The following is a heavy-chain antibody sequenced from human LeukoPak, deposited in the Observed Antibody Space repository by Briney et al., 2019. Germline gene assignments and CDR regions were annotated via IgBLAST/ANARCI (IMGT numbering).Heavy chain of an antibody. CDR3: ARHYYDSGGYNSAFDY. D-gene: IGHD3-22*01. V-gene: IGHV1-18*01. CDR2: ISAYNGDT. Sequence: GASVKVSCKASGYTFSNYDITWVRQAPGQGLEWMGWISAYNGDTNYAQKLQGRVTMTTDTSTGTAYMELRSLGSDDTAVYYCARHYYDSGGYNSAFDYWGQGTLVTVSS. J-gene: IGHJ4*02. CDR1: GYTFSNYD.